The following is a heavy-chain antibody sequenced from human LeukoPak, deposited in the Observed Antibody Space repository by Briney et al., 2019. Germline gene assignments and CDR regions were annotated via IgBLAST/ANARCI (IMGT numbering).Heavy chain of an antibody. CDR1: GGSISSYY. CDR3: ARYGDNGLPPWDYYYGMDV. J-gene: IGHJ6*02. D-gene: IGHD4-17*01. CDR2: IYTSGST. Sequence: PSETLSLTCTVSGGSISSYYWSWIRQPAGKGLEWIGRIYTSGSTNYNPSLKSRVTMSVDTSKNQFSLKLSSVTAADTAVYYCARYGDNGLPPWDYYYGMDVWGQGTTVTVSS. V-gene: IGHV4-4*07.